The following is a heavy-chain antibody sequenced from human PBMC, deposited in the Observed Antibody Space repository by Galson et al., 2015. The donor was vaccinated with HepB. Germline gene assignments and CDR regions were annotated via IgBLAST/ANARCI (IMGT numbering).Heavy chain of an antibody. CDR2: ISYDGSNK. J-gene: IGHJ4*02. CDR1: GYTFTGYY. V-gene: IGHV3-30-3*01. CDR3: ARDRGGILTGYFDY. Sequence: SCKASGYTFTGYYMHWVRQAPGKGLEWVAVISYDGSNKYYADSVKGRFTISRDNSKNTLYLQMSSLRSEDTAVYYCARDRGGILTGYFDYWGQGTLVTVSS. D-gene: IGHD3-9*01.